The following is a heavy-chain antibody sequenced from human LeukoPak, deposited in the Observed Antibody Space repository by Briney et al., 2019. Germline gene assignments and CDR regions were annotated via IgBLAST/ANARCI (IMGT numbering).Heavy chain of an antibody. CDR1: GVTVSCNY. Sequence: GVSLRLSCAASGVTVSCNYMSWVRQAPGKGLEWVSVIYSGGSTYYADSVKGRFTISRDNSKNTLYLQMNSLRAEDTAVYYCAGLRYYYYGMDVWGQGTTVTVSS. CDR2: IYSGGST. CDR3: AGLRYYYYGMDV. J-gene: IGHJ6*02. V-gene: IGHV3-66*01.